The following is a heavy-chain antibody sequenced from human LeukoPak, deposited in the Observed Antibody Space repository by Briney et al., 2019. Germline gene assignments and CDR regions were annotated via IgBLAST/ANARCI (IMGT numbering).Heavy chain of an antibody. CDR1: GGSISNYY. CDR3: ARGYCSGGSCPGDAFDI. J-gene: IGHJ3*02. Sequence: SETLSLTCTVSGGSISNYYWSWIRQPPGKGLEWIGYIYYSGSINYNPSLKSRVTISVDTSKNQFSLKLSSVTAADTAVYYCARGYCSGGSCPGDAFDIWGQGTMVTVSS. D-gene: IGHD2-15*01. V-gene: IGHV4-59*08. CDR2: IYYSGSI.